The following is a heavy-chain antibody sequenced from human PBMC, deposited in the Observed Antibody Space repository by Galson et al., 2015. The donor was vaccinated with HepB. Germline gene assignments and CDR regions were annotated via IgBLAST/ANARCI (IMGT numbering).Heavy chain of an antibody. J-gene: IGHJ4*02. D-gene: IGHD1-20*01. Sequence: SLRLSCAASGFTFSSYGMHWVRQAPGKGLEWVAVIWYDGSNKYYADSVKGRFTISRDNSKNTLYLQMNSLRAEDTAVYYCARETGITGTGAAADWGQGTLVTVSS. CDR2: IWYDGSNK. V-gene: IGHV3-33*01. CDR1: GFTFSSYG. CDR3: ARETGITGTGAAAD.